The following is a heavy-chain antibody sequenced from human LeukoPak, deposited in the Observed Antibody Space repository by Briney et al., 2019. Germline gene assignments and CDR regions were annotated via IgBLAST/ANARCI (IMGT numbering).Heavy chain of an antibody. Sequence: PSETLSLTCTVSGGSIRTDGSYWAWIRQPPGKGLEWIGSIYIDGITHYNSSLQSRVTLSIDTSKNQFSLKLTSVTAADTAVFYCARLFTRAWEYRYGMGVWGQGTAVTVSS. CDR3: ARLFTRAWEYRYGMGV. D-gene: IGHD1-26*01. V-gene: IGHV4-39*01. CDR2: IYIDGIT. CDR1: GGSIRTDGSY. J-gene: IGHJ6*02.